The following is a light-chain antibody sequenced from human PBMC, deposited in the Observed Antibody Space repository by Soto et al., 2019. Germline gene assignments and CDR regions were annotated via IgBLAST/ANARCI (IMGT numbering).Light chain of an antibody. Sequence: IVLTQSPATLSCSPGERATLSCRGSPSVTNYLAWYQQKPGQAPRLLIYGAFDRATGIPARFSGSGSGTDFTLTISSLEPEDFAVYYCQQRNIWPPVTFGQGTRLEIK. CDR3: QQRNIWPPVT. CDR2: GAF. CDR1: PSVTNY. J-gene: IGKJ5*01. V-gene: IGKV3-11*01.